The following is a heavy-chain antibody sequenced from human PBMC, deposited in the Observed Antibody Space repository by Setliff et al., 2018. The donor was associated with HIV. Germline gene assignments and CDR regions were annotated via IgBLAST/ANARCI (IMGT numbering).Heavy chain of an antibody. V-gene: IGHV1-2*06. D-gene: IGHD6-6*01. J-gene: IGHJ4*02. CDR3: ARGGIAARPYYFDY. Sequence: ASVKVSCKTFGYSFTAYQMHWLRQAPGQGLEWMGRINRDNGGIDYAQKFQGRVTVTRDTSINTAYMELSSLRYDDTAVYYCARGGIAARPYYFDYWGQGTLVTVSS. CDR2: INRDNGGI. CDR1: GYSFTAYQ.